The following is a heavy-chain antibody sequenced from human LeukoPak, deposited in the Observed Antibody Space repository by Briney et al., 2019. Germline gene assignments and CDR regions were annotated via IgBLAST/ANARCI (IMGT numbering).Heavy chain of an antibody. CDR3: ATLHFYAMGV. Sequence: PGGSLRLSCAASGLRFSDQYMIWICQTPGKGLEWVSFISGSGANRFYADSMKGRFTISKDNTKNSLYLQMNSLRAEDTAIYYCATLHFYAMGVWGQGTTVTVSS. CDR2: ISGSGANR. J-gene: IGHJ6*02. V-gene: IGHV3-11*01. CDR1: GLRFSDQY.